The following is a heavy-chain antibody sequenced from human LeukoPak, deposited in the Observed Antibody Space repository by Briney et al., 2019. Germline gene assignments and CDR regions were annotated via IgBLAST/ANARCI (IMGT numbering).Heavy chain of an antibody. CDR3: AKAARRGLDTATDP. Sequence: GGSLRLSCAASGFTFSSYSMNWVRQAPGKGLEWVSSISSSSSYIYYADSVKGRFTISRDNAKNSLYLQMNSLRAEDTAVYYCAKAARRGLDTATDPWGRGTLVTVSS. D-gene: IGHD5-18*01. CDR1: GFTFSSYS. CDR2: ISSSSSYI. J-gene: IGHJ5*02. V-gene: IGHV3-21*04.